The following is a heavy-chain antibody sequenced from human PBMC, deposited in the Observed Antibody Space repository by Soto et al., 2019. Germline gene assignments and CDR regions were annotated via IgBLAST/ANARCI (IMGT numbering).Heavy chain of an antibody. CDR1: GFTFSAYA. D-gene: IGHD3-10*01. CDR2: IRVAGVDT. V-gene: IGHV3-23*01. J-gene: IGHJ4*02. CDR3: AKDMAF. Sequence: EVEVLESGGGLVQPGGSMRLSCVGSGFTFSAYAMSWFRQAPGKGLEWVSSIRVAGVDTYYADSVKGRFAISRDNSNNIVFLQMTSLRVEDTAISYCAKDMAFWGQGALVTVSS.